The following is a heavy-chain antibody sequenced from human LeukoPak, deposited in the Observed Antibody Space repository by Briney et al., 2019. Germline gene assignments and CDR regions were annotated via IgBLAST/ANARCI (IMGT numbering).Heavy chain of an antibody. CDR3: AGGGYSSSWSLGYYFDY. Sequence: SETLSLTCAVYGGSFSGYYWSWIRQPPGKGLEWIGEINHSGSTNYSPSLKSRVTISVDTSKNQFSLKLSSVTAADTAVYYCAGGGYSSSWSLGYYFDYWGQGTLVTVSS. CDR2: INHSGST. J-gene: IGHJ4*02. V-gene: IGHV4-34*01. D-gene: IGHD6-13*01. CDR1: GGSFSGYY.